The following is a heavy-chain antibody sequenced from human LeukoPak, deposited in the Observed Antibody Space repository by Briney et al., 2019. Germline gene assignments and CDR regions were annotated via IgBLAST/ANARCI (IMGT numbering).Heavy chain of an antibody. CDR2: INGDRSST. J-gene: IGHJ5*01. CDR1: GFTFSSDW. D-gene: IGHD3-16*01. CDR3: VRGLDS. V-gene: IGHV3-74*01. Sequence: GGSLRLSCAASGFTFSSDWMHWVRQAPGKGLVCVSYINGDRSSTNYADSVRGRFTISRDNAKKTLYLQMNSLRDEDTAVYYRVRGLDSWGLGTLVTVSS.